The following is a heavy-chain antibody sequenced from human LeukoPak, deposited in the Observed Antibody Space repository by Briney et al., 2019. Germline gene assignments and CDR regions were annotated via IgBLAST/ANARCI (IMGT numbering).Heavy chain of an antibody. Sequence: SETLSRTCTVSGGSISSSSNFWGWIRQPPGKGLEWIGSISYSGSTYYNPSLKSRVTISVDTSKNQFSLKLSSVTAADTAVYYCARLTPYSGSPLGDYWGQGTLVTVSS. V-gene: IGHV4-39*01. D-gene: IGHD1-26*01. CDR3: ARLTPYSGSPLGDY. CDR2: ISYSGST. J-gene: IGHJ4*02. CDR1: GGSISSSSNF.